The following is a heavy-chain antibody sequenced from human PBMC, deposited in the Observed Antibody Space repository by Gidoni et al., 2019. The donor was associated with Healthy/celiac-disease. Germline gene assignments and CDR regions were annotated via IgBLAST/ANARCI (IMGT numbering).Heavy chain of an antibody. V-gene: IGHV3-21*01. CDR2: ISSSSSYI. Sequence: EVQLVESGGGLVKPGGSLRLSCAASGFTFSSYSMNWVRQAPGKGLEWVSSISSSSSYIYYADSVKGRFTISRDNAKNSLYLQMNSLRAEDTAVYYCARGGPYSGSPYYFDYWGQGTLVTVSS. J-gene: IGHJ4*02. CDR3: ARGGPYSGSPYYFDY. CDR1: GFTFSSYS. D-gene: IGHD1-26*01.